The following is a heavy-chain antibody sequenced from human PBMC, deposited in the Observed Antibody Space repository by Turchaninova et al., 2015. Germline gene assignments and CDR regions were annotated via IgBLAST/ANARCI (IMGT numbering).Heavy chain of an antibody. CDR3: ARGPTIKYFQH. CDR1: GGSISSGGYY. Sequence: QLQLQEPGPGLVKPSETLSLTCTVSGGSISSGGYYWGWIRQPPGKGLEWLGGFYYSGITYYNPSLKSGVTISVDTSKNHCSLKLSSMTAADAALYDCARGPTIKYFQHWGQGTLVTVSS. V-gene: IGHV4-39*07. CDR2: FYYSGIT. J-gene: IGHJ1*01.